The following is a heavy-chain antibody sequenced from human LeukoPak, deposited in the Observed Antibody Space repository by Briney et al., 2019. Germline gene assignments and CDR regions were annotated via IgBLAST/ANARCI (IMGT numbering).Heavy chain of an antibody. J-gene: IGHJ6*02. CDR3: ARDMGYYDSSGYYRTYYYYYGLDV. CDR2: ISYDGSNK. Sequence: GGSLRLSCAASGFTFSSYAMHWVRQAPGKGLEWVAVISYDGSNKYYADSVKGRFTISRDDSKNTLYLQMSSLRAEDTAEYYCARDMGYYDSSGYYRTYYYYYGLDVWGQGTTVTVSS. D-gene: IGHD3-22*01. V-gene: IGHV3-30-3*01. CDR1: GFTFSSYA.